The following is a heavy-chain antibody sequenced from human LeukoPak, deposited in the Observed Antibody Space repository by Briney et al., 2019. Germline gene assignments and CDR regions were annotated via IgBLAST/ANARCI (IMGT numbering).Heavy chain of an antibody. CDR3: AKAGPLSGSYYFGAFDI. J-gene: IGHJ3*02. V-gene: IGHV3-30*04. CDR2: ISYDGSNK. Sequence: GGSLRLSCAASGFTFSTYAMHWVRQAPGKGLEWVAVISYDGSNKYYADSVKGRFTISRDNSKNTLYLQMNSLRAEDTAVYYCAKAGPLSGSYYFGAFDIWGQGTMVTVSS. CDR1: GFTFSTYA. D-gene: IGHD1-26*01.